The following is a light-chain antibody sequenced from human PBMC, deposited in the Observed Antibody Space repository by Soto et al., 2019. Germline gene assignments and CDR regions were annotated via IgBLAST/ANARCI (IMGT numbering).Light chain of an antibody. CDR3: QQYSDWPLT. V-gene: IGKV3-15*01. Sequence: EIVMTQSPATLSVSPWGIATLSCRASQSVSSNLAWYQQKPGRAPRLLIYGASTRATGIPDRFRGRGSGTEFTGTISSLQSEDFAVYYCQQYSDWPLTFGQGTRLEIK. J-gene: IGKJ5*01. CDR2: GAS. CDR1: QSVSSN.